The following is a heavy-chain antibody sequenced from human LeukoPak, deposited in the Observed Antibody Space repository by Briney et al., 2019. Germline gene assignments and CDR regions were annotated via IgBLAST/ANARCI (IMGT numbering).Heavy chain of an antibody. CDR2: IYSGGST. CDR3: AKEHMAAAVYYFDY. V-gene: IGHV3-53*01. Sequence: GGSLRLSCAVSGFTVSSNYMSWVRQAPGKELEWVSVIYSGGSTYYADSVKGRFTISRDNSKNTLFLQMNSLRAEDTAVYYCAKEHMAAAVYYFDYWGQGTLVTVSS. CDR1: GFTVSSNY. D-gene: IGHD6-13*01. J-gene: IGHJ4*02.